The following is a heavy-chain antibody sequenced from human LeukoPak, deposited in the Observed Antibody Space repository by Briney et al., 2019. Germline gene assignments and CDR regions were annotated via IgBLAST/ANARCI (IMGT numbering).Heavy chain of an antibody. D-gene: IGHD2-8*01. CDR1: GFTFSYYW. CDR2: IYSDDRT. V-gene: IGHV3-53*04. CDR3: AREVMAKRRAFDI. J-gene: IGHJ3*02. Sequence: QSGGSLRLSCAASGFTFSYYWMHWVRQAPGKGLEWVSVIYSDDRTYYADSVKGRFTISRHTSKKTLYLQMNSLRAEDTAVYYCAREVMAKRRAFDIWGQETVVTVSS.